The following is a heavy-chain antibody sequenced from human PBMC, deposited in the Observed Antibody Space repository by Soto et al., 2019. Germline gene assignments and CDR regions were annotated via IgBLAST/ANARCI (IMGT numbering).Heavy chain of an antibody. Sequence: PSETLSLTCAVYGASFSGYFCSWIRQPPGKGLEWIGEINHSGITKYNPSLKSRVTISGDTSRDQFSLKLGSVTAADTAVYYCARGPPNSIWGQGTLVTVSS. V-gene: IGHV4-34*01. D-gene: IGHD3-22*01. CDR1: GASFSGYF. CDR3: ARGPPNSI. CDR2: INHSGIT. J-gene: IGHJ4*02.